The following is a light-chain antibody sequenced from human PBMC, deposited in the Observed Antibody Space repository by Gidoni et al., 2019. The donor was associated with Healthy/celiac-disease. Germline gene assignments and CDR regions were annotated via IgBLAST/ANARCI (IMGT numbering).Light chain of an antibody. V-gene: IGKV1-39*01. J-gene: IGKJ2*01. CDR3: QQSYSTLSYT. CDR1: QSISSY. Sequence: DRQITQSPSSLSASVRDRVTITCRASQSISSYLNWYQQKPGKAPKLLIYAASSLQSGVPSRFSGSVSGTYFTLTISSLQPEDFATYYCQQSYSTLSYTFGQGTKLEIK. CDR2: AAS.